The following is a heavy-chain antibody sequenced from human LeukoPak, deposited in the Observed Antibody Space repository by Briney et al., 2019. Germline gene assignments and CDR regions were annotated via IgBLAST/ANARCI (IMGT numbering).Heavy chain of an antibody. D-gene: IGHD6-19*01. CDR1: GFTFDDYA. J-gene: IGHJ3*02. Sequence: GGSLRLSCAASGFTFDDYAIHWVRQAPGKGLEWVSGISWNSGSIGYADSVKGRFTISRDNAKNSLYLQMNSLRAEDTALYYCARAVAGTPNAFDIWGQGTMVTVSS. CDR3: ARAVAGTPNAFDI. CDR2: ISWNSGSI. V-gene: IGHV3-9*01.